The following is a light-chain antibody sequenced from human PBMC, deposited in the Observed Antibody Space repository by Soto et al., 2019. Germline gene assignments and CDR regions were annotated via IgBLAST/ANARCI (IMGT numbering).Light chain of an antibody. CDR3: SSYTSNSTLTVV. CDR1: SSDVGDYNF. V-gene: IGLV2-14*03. CDR2: DVG. J-gene: IGLJ2*01. Sequence: QSALTQPASVSGSPGQSITISCTGTSSDVGDYNFVSWYQQHPGKAPKLIIYDVGNRPSGVSNRLSGSKSGNTASLTISELQAEDEADYYCSSYTSNSTLTVVFGGGTKLTVL.